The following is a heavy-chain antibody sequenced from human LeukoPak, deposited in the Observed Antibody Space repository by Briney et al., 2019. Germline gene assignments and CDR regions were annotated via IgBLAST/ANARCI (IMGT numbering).Heavy chain of an antibody. CDR2: ISSSSSYI. J-gene: IGHJ4*02. V-gene: IGHV3-21*01. CDR1: GFTFSSYS. D-gene: IGHD6-6*01. Sequence: GGSLRLSCAASGFTFSSYSMNWVRQAPGKGLEWVSSISSSSSYIYYADSVKGRFTISRDNAKNSLYLQMNSLRAEDTAVYYCARDKQLVQGGGVYWGQGTLVSVSS. CDR3: ARDKQLVQGGGVY.